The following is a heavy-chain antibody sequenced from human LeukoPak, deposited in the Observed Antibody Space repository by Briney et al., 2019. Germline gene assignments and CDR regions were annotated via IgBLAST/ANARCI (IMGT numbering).Heavy chain of an antibody. Sequence: GGSLRLSCAASGFTFSSHSMNWVRQAPGKGLEWVSYISSSSSTIYYADSVKGRFTISRDNAKNSLYLQMNSLRAEDTAVYYCARGSCRSSSWSELDYWGQGTLVTVSS. V-gene: IGHV3-48*01. CDR3: ARGSCRSSSWSELDY. D-gene: IGHD6-13*01. CDR2: ISSSSSTI. J-gene: IGHJ4*02. CDR1: GFTFSSHS.